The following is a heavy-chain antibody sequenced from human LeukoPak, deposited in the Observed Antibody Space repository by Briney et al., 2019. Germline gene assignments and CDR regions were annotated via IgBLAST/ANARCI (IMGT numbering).Heavy chain of an antibody. V-gene: IGHV4-39*07. Sequence: PSETLSLTCTASGGSISSSSYYWGWIRQPPGKGLEWIGEINHSGSTNYNPSLKSRVTMSVDTSKNQFSLKVNSMTAADTAVYYCARVDYGDYSKDFDYWGQGTLVTVSS. D-gene: IGHD4-17*01. J-gene: IGHJ4*02. CDR2: INHSGST. CDR3: ARVDYGDYSKDFDY. CDR1: GGSISSSSYY.